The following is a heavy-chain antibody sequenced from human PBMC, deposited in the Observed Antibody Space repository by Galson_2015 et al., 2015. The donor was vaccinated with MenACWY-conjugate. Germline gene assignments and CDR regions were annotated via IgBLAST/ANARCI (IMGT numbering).Heavy chain of an antibody. CDR2: IRSKAYGGTT. J-gene: IGHJ3*02. V-gene: IGHV3-49*03. CDR1: GFTFGDYA. Sequence: SLRLSCAASGFTFGDYAMSWFRQAPGKGLEWVGFIRSKAYGGTTEYAASVKGRFTISRDDSKSIAYLQMNSLKTEDTAVYYCTRGRGITMIVVASDIWGQGTMVTVSS. D-gene: IGHD3-22*01. CDR3: TRGRGITMIVVASDI.